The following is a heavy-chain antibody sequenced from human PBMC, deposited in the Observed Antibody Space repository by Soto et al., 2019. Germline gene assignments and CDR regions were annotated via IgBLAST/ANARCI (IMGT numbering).Heavy chain of an antibody. V-gene: IGHV4-31*03. D-gene: IGHD3-22*01. CDR3: ARKTYYYDSSGSELDY. CDR2: IYYSGST. Sequence: PSETLSLTCTVSGGSISSGGYYWSWIRQHPGKGLEWIGYIYYSGSTYYNPSLKSRVTISVDTSKNQFSLKLSSVTAADTAVYYCARKTYYYDSSGSELDYWGQGTLVTVSS. J-gene: IGHJ4*02. CDR1: GGSISSGGYY.